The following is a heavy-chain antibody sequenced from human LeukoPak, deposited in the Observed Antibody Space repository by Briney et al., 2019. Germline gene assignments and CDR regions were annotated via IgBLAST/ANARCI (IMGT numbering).Heavy chain of an antibody. J-gene: IGHJ4*02. D-gene: IGHD7-27*01. CDR2: ISSSATNI. Sequence: PGGSLRLSCAASGFTFSNYYMSWIRQAPGKGLEWLSYISSSATNIQYADSVRGRFTISRDNSKNTLYLQMNSLRAEDTAVYYCAKDPRHWGSDYWGQGTLVTVSS. CDR1: GFTFSNYY. V-gene: IGHV3-11*01. CDR3: AKDPRHWGSDY.